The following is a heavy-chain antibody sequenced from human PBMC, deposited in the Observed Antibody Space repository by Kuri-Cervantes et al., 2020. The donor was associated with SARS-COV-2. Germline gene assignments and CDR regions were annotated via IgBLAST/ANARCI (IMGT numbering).Heavy chain of an antibody. CDR1: GFTFSSYA. V-gene: IGHV3-30*07. D-gene: IGHD2-2*01. J-gene: IGHJ4*02. Sequence: SLKIPCASSGFTFSSYAMHWVREAPGKRLEWVAVISYDGSNKYYADSVKGRFTISRDNSKNTLYLQMNSLRAEDTAVYYCARDGPAAMGFDYWGQGTLVTVSS. CDR3: ARDGPAAMGFDY. CDR2: ISYDGSNK.